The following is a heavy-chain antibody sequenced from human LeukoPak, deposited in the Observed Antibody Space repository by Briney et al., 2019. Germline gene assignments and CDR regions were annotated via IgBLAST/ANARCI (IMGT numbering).Heavy chain of an antibody. D-gene: IGHD3-10*01. CDR1: GFTFSTYG. V-gene: IGHV3-30*18. J-gene: IGHJ4*02. Sequence: GGSLRLSCAASGFTFSTYGMHWVRQAPGKGLEWVAVISYDGNNKYYADSVKGRFTISRDNSKNTGYLQMNRRRAEDTAVYYCAKELYHYGSGSPSPIDYWGQGTLVTVSS. CDR3: AKELYHYGSGSPSPIDY. CDR2: ISYDGNNK.